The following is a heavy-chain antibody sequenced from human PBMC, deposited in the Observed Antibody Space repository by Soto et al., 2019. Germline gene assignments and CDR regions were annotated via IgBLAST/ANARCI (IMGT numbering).Heavy chain of an antibody. CDR1: GFTFSSYA. CDR3: AKTVVFDP. V-gene: IGHV3-23*01. D-gene: IGHD2-15*01. CDR2: ISGSGGST. Sequence: GGSLRLPCAASGFTFSSYAMTWVRQAPGKGLEWVSAISGSGGSTYYADSVKGRFAISRDNSKNMLYLQMTSLRAEDTALYYCAKTVVFDPWGQGILVTVS. J-gene: IGHJ5*02.